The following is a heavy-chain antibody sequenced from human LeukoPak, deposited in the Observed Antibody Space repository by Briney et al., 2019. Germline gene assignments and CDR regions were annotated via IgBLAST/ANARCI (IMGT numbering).Heavy chain of an antibody. V-gene: IGHV4-34*01. D-gene: IGHD3-9*01. Sequence: PSETLCLTCAAYGGSFSGYYWSWIRQPPGKGLEWISEINHSGSSNYNPVLKSRAPIPVDTSKTPSSLKLSSVSAADTAVYYCARFFFSSDILTGSYYYYGMDVWGQGTTVTVSS. CDR1: GGSFSGYY. CDR2: INHSGSS. CDR3: ARFFFSSDILTGSYYYYGMDV. J-gene: IGHJ6*02.